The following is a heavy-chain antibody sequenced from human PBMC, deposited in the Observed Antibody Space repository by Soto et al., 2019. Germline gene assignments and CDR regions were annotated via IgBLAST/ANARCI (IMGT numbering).Heavy chain of an antibody. D-gene: IGHD4-4*01. CDR2: IGGSGGNT. Sequence: EVQLLESGGGLVQPGGSLRLSCAASGFIFNAYAMTWVRQAPGKGLEWVSAIGGSGGNTYYAASVKGRFTISRDYSKDTVDLEMNRLRVDDTAVYFCARVASDYINSADHWGQGILVTVSS. CDR1: GFIFNAYA. J-gene: IGHJ4*02. CDR3: ARVASDYINSADH. V-gene: IGHV3-23*01.